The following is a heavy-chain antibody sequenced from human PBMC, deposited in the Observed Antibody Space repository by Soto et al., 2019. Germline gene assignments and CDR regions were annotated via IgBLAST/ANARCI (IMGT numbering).Heavy chain of an antibody. V-gene: IGHV1-69*01. D-gene: IGHD1-1*01. CDR3: ARNGTLTGYSYGMDV. CDR1: GGTFSDFT. Sequence: QVQLVQSGAELRKPGSSVKVSCKASGGTFSDFTINWVRQAPGQRLEWMGGIIPIFDTVNYAEKLQGRVTITADESTSTSFMEVSSLRSEDTAVYYCARNGTLTGYSYGMDVWGQGTRVTVSS. J-gene: IGHJ6*02. CDR2: IIPIFDTV.